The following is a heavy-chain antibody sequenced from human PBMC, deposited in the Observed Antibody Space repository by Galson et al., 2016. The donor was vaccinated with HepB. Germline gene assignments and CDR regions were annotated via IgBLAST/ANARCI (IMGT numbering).Heavy chain of an antibody. Sequence: RSLRLSCAASGFTISSYAMHWVRQAPGKGLEWVAVISYDGSNKYYADSVKGRFTISRDNSKNTLYLQMNSLRAEDTALYYCARNALPYFDWLFAGGMDVWGQGNTVTVSS. CDR2: ISYDGSNK. D-gene: IGHD3-9*01. V-gene: IGHV3-30-3*01. CDR3: ARNALPYFDWLFAGGMDV. J-gene: IGHJ6*02. CDR1: GFTISSYA.